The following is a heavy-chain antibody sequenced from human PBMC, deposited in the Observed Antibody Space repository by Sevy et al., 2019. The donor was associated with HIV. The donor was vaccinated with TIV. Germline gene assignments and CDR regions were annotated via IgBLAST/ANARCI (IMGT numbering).Heavy chain of an antibody. CDR1: AFTFSSYG. J-gene: IGHJ3*01. CDR2: VSYDGGHK. D-gene: IGHD2-15*01. V-gene: IGHV3-30*18. CDR3: AKGSRATGSAFDV. Sequence: GGSLRLSCAVSAFTFSSYGMHWVRQAPGKGLEWVAVVSYDGGHKYYGESVKGRFTISRDNSKNTVSLQMNSLRDEDTAVYYCAKGSRATGSAFDVWGQGTMVTVSS.